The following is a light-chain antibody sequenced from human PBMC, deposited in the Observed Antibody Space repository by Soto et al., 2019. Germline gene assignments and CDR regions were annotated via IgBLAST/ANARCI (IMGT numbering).Light chain of an antibody. J-gene: IGLJ2*01. CDR1: RSNIGNNY. CDR2: DNN. Sequence: QSALTQPPSVSAAPGQKVTISCSGSRSNIGNNYVSWYQQLPGTAPKLLIYDNNKRPSGIPDRFSGSKSGTSATLGITGLQTGDEADYYCGTWDSSLSAAVFGGGTKVTVL. CDR3: GTWDSSLSAAV. V-gene: IGLV1-51*01.